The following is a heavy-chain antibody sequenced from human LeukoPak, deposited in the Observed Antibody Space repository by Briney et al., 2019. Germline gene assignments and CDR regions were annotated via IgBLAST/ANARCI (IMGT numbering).Heavy chain of an antibody. J-gene: IGHJ4*02. CDR1: GFTFDDYA. CDR3: AKGYGGGPPRGVFDY. V-gene: IGHV3-9*03. CDR2: ISWNSGSI. D-gene: IGHD3-10*01. Sequence: PGRSLRLSCAASGFTFDDYAMHWVRQAPGKGLEWVSGISWNSGSIGYADSVKGRFTISRDNAKNSLYLQMNSLRAEDMALYYCAKGYGGGPPRGVFDYWGQGTLVTVSS.